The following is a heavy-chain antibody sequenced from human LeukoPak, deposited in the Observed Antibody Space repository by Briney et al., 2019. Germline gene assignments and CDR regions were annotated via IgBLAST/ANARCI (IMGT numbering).Heavy chain of an antibody. Sequence: PGGSLRLSCAASGFTFSRYAMSWVRQAPGKGLEWVCGTSSSGESPYYADSVEGRFTISRDNSKNTLYLEINSLRAEDTAVFYCAKKRRDGYNPFDYLGQGTLVTVSS. V-gene: IGHV3-23*01. CDR1: GFTFSRYA. J-gene: IGHJ4*02. D-gene: IGHD5-24*01. CDR3: AKKRRDGYNPFDY. CDR2: TSSSGESP.